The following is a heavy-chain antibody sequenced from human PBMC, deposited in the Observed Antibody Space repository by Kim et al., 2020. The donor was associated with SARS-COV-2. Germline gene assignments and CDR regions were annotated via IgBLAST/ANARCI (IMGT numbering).Heavy chain of an antibody. D-gene: IGHD5-18*01. J-gene: IGHJ4*02. V-gene: IGHV3-30*03. CDR1: GFPFNTFA. Sequence: GGSLRLSCAASGFPFNTFAMHWVRQDPGKGLEWVSFISRDTIATYYADSVKGRFIVSRDDSTNMLYLQLNNLRAEDSAVYYCARDSYRYDSWGRGTLVTVSS. CDR3: ARDSYRYDS. CDR2: ISRDTIAT.